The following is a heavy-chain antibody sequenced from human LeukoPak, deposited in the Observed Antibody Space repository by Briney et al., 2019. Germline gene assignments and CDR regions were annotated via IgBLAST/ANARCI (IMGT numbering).Heavy chain of an antibody. J-gene: IGHJ4*02. CDR3: ARRAFPRCYSL. Sequence: SHTLSLTCAFYIHSFSLYYWSGIRQPPAKGREGMGEINHSGSTNYNPALKSRVTISVATYKNQFSLKVRSATAADTAVFYCARRAFPRCYSLWGQGPLVTVSS. D-gene: IGHD2-15*01. CDR1: IHSFSLYY. V-gene: IGHV4-34*01. CDR2: INHSGST.